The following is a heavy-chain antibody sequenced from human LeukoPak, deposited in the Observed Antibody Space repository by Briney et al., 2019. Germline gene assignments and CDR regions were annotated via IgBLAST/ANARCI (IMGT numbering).Heavy chain of an antibody. CDR1: GGTFSSYA. V-gene: IGHV1-69*01. CDR2: IIPIFGTA. Sequence: SVKVSCKASGGTFSSYAISWVRQAPGQGLEWMGGIIPIFGTANYAQKFQGRVTITADESTSTAYMELSSLRSEDTAVYYCARGGYSHGLPLGYWGQGTLVTVSS. CDR3: ARGGYSHGLPLGY. J-gene: IGHJ4*02. D-gene: IGHD5-18*01.